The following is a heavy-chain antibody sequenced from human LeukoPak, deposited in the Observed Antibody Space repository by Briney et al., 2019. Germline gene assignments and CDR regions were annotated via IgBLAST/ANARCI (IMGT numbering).Heavy chain of an antibody. CDR2: IIPIFGTA. V-gene: IGHV1-69*05. Sequence: SVKVSCKASGYSFSSYGISWVRQAPGQGLEWMGGIIPIFGTANYAQKFQGRVTITTDESTSTAYMELSSLRSEDTAVYYCARGPSGPTIFGVVTPHYYYMDVWGKGTRSPSP. CDR3: ARGPSGPTIFGVVTPHYYYMDV. D-gene: IGHD3-3*01. J-gene: IGHJ6*03. CDR1: GYSFSSYG.